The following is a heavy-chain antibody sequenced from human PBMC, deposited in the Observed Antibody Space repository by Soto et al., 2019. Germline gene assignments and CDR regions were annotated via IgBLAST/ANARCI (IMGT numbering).Heavy chain of an antibody. Sequence: SETLSLTCAVSGGSINTDSWWTWVRQPPGKGLEWIGEIHRSRGTNYNSSLKSRVTISIDRSTNHFSLRLYSVTAADTAVYYCASREEARHLWGQGTLVTVSS. V-gene: IGHV4-4*02. CDR1: GGSINTDSW. D-gene: IGHD6-6*01. CDR2: IHRSRGT. CDR3: ASREEARHL. J-gene: IGHJ4*02.